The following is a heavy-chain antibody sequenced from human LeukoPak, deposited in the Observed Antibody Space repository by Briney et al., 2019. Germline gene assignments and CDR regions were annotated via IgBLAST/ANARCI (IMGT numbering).Heavy chain of an antibody. D-gene: IGHD2-21*02. CDR3: ARSEHIVVVTSTPASY. V-gene: IGHV3-30-3*01. CDR1: GFTFSSYA. J-gene: IGHJ4*02. Sequence: GGSLRLSWAASGFTFSSYAMHLVRQAPGKGLEWVAVISYDGSNKYYADSVKGRFTISGDNSKNTVFMEMNSLKPEDTALYYCARSEHIVVVTSTPASYWGQGTLVTVSS. CDR2: ISYDGSNK.